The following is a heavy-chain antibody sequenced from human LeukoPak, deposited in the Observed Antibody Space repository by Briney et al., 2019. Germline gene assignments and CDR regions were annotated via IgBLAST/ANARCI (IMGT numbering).Heavy chain of an antibody. J-gene: IGHJ4*02. V-gene: IGHV4-59*08. CDR1: GGSISNYY. Sequence: SETLSLTCTVSGGSISNYYWSWIRQPPGKGLEWIGYIYYSGSTNCNPSLKSRVTISVDTSKNQFSLKLSSVTAADTAVYYCARHNDDTSSYYFYWGQGTLVTVSS. CDR3: ARHNDDTSSYYFY. D-gene: IGHD3-22*01. CDR2: IYYSGST.